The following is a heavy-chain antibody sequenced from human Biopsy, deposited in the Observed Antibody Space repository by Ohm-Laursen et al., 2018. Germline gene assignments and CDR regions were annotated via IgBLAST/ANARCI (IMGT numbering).Heavy chain of an antibody. CDR3: VRGVDYYDPYHYYALDV. V-gene: IGHV4-34*01. CDR1: GESFNGYC. J-gene: IGHJ6*02. CDR2: TNHSGRT. Sequence: PGTLSLTCTVYGESFNGYCWSWVRQTPGKGLEWIGETNHSGRTNYNPSLKSRVTISVDTSKNQFSLKVRSVTAADTAVYYCVRGVDYYDPYHYYALDVWGQGTTVTVSS. D-gene: IGHD3-22*01.